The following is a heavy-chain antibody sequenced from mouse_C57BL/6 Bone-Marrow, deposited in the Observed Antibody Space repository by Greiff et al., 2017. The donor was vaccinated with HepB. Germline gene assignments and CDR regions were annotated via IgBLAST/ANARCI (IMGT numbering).Heavy chain of an antibody. CDR2: IWSGGST. J-gene: IGHJ3*01. D-gene: IGHD2-4*01. CDR3: ARNYDYDPLFAY. Sequence: VKLEESGPGLVQPSQSLSITCTVSGFSLTSYGVHWVRQSPGKGLEWLGVIWSGGSTDYNAAFISRLSISKDNSKSQVFFKMNSLQADDTAIYYCARNYDYDPLFAYWGQGTLVTVSA. CDR1: GFSLTSYG. V-gene: IGHV2-2*01.